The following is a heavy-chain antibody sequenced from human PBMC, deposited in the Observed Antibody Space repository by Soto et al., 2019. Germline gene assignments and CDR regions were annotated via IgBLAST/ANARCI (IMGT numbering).Heavy chain of an antibody. CDR1: GGSVSSGNSY. V-gene: IGHV4-61*01. D-gene: IGHD6-13*01. CDR3: ARRGGAATGSYNWFDP. J-gene: IGHJ5*02. Sequence: QVQLQESGPGLVKPSETLHLTCDVSGGSVSSGNSYWTWIRQPPGKGLEWIGYIYYSGSATYNPSLERRVTLSGDTSKNQFSLKMTSMTAADTAVYYCARRGGAATGSYNWFDPWGQGSLVTVSS. CDR2: IYYSGSA.